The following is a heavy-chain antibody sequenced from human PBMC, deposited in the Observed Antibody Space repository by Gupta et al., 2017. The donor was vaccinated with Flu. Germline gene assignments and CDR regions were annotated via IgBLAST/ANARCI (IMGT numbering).Heavy chain of an antibody. CDR3: ARRGNYLGDAFEI. CDR1: GFTFSLYS. CDR2: ITGSGTYK. D-gene: IGHD2/OR15-2a*01. V-gene: IGHV3-21*01. Sequence: EVQLVESGGGLVKPGGSLRLSCTASGFTFSLYSVNWVRQAPGKGLEWVSSITGSGTYKYYADSVRGRFTISRDNAKNSLYLQMNSLRAEDTAVYFCARRGNYLGDAFEIWGQGTRVTVSS. J-gene: IGHJ3*02.